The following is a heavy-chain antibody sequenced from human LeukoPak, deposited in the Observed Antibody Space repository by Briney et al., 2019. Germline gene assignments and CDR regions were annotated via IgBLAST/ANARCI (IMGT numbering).Heavy chain of an antibody. CDR1: GYTFTSYY. CDR3: ARGPSYYGSGSYYPPRFDP. D-gene: IGHD3-10*01. Sequence: GASVKVSCKASGYTFTSYYMHWVRQAPGQGLEWMGIINPSGGRTTYAQKFQGRVTMTRDTSTSTVYMELSSLRSEDTAVYYCARGPSYYGSGSYYPPRFDPWGQGTLVTVS. J-gene: IGHJ5*02. CDR2: INPSGGRT. V-gene: IGHV1-46*01.